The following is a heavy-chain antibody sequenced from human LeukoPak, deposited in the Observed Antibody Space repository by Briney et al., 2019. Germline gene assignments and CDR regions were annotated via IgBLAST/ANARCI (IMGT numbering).Heavy chain of an antibody. CDR1: GFTFSSYG. D-gene: IGHD1-26*01. V-gene: IGHV3-33*01. CDR2: IWYDGSNK. CDR3: ARSELVGATLDY. J-gene: IGHJ4*02. Sequence: PGGSLRLSCAASGFTFSSYGMHWVRQAPGKGLEWVAVIWYDGSNKYYADSVKGRFTISRDNSKNTLYLQMNSLRAEDTAVYYCARSELVGATLDYWGQGTLVTVSS.